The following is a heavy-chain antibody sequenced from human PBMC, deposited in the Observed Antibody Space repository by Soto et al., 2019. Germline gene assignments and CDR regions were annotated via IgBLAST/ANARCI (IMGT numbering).Heavy chain of an antibody. J-gene: IGHJ5*02. CDR3: AREYYDILTGLYLNWFER. CDR2: ISSGGTTK. CDR1: GFSFSDFE. D-gene: IGHD3-9*01. V-gene: IGHV3-48*03. Sequence: GGSLRLSCATSGFSFSDFEIHWVRQAPGKGLEWVSYISSGGTTKYYADSVKGRFTISRDNAKNSLFLQMNSLRAEDTAVYYCAREYYDILTGLYLNWFERWGQGTLVTVSS.